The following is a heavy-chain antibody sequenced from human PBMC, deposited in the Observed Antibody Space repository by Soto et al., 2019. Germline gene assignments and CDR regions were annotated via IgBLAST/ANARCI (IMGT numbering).Heavy chain of an antibody. J-gene: IGHJ2*01. CDR3: AKEPVGPEWYFDF. V-gene: IGHV3-23*01. Sequence: DVQLLESGGGLVQPGGSLRLSCAASGFTFRSYAMSWVRQAPGKGLEWVSGISGSGISTHYADSVKGRFTVSRDNSKNTLYLQMNSLRAEDTAVYNCAKEPVGPEWYFDFWGRGTLVTVSS. CDR1: GFTFRSYA. CDR2: ISGSGIST.